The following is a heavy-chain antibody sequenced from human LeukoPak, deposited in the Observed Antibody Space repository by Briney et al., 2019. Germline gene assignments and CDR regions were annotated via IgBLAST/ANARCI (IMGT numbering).Heavy chain of an antibody. CDR1: GYTFTGYY. Sequence: KISCKASGYTFTGYYMHWVRQAPGQGLEWMGWINPNSGGTNYAQKFQGRVTMTRDTSISTAYMELSRLRSDDTAVYYCASACITGTPNPLDYWGQGTLVTVSS. J-gene: IGHJ4*02. V-gene: IGHV1-2*02. D-gene: IGHD1-20*01. CDR2: INPNSGGT. CDR3: ASACITGTPNPLDY.